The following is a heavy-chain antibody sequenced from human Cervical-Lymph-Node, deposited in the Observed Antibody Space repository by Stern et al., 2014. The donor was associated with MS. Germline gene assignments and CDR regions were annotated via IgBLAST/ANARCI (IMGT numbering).Heavy chain of an antibody. D-gene: IGHD3-22*01. CDR2: IIPIFGTA. J-gene: IGHJ4*02. CDR1: GGTFSSYA. V-gene: IGHV1-69*01. Sequence: QVQLVESGAEVKKPGSSVKVSCKASGGTFSSYAISWVRQAPGQGLEWMGGIIPIFGTANYAQKFQGRVTITADESTSTAYMELSSLRSEDTAVYYCASNPYYYDSSGYYAYFDYWGQGTLVTVSS. CDR3: ASNPYYYDSSGYYAYFDY.